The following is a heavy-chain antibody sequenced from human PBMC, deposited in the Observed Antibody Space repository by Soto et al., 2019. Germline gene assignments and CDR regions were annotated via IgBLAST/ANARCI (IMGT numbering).Heavy chain of an antibody. Sequence: PGGSLRLSCAASGFTFSSYAMSWVRQAPGKGLEWVSAISGSGGSTYYADSVKGRFTISRDNSKNTLYLQMNSLRAEDTAVYYCAKDSGSPMIVVVITGLFDYWGQGTLVTVSS. CDR1: GFTFSSYA. D-gene: IGHD3-22*01. J-gene: IGHJ4*02. V-gene: IGHV3-23*01. CDR2: ISGSGGST. CDR3: AKDSGSPMIVVVITGLFDY.